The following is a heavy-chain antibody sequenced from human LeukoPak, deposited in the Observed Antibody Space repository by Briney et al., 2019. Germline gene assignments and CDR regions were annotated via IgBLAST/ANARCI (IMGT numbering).Heavy chain of an antibody. V-gene: IGHV4-34*01. D-gene: IGHD3-16*01. CDR3: ARDTSAGERDY. Sequence: SETLSLTCAVYDGSFSGYYWSWIRQPPGKGLEWIGEINHSGSTNYNPSLKSRVTISVDTSKNQFSLKLNSVTAADTAMYYCARDTSAGERDYWGQGTLVTVSS. CDR2: INHSGST. J-gene: IGHJ4*02. CDR1: DGSFSGYY.